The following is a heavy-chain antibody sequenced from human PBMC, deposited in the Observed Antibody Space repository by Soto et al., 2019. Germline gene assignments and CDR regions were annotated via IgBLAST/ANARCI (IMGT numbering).Heavy chain of an antibody. J-gene: IGHJ6*02. CDR3: SSLRRKYYDILNGYKGPMDL. Sequence: SETLSLTCTVSGGSISSSSYYWGWIRQPPGKGLEWIGSIYYSGSTYYNPSLKSRVTISVDTSKNQFSLKLSSMTAADTAVYPASSLRRKYYDILNGYKGPMDLWGQGTTVT. CDR1: GGSISSSSYY. D-gene: IGHD3-9*01. CDR2: IYYSGST. V-gene: IGHV4-39*01.